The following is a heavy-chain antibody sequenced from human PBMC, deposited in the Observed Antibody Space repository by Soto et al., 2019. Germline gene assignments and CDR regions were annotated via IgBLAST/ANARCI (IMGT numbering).Heavy chain of an antibody. CDR3: ARGTYYPGDNGYYYFDS. CDR1: GFTFSSYD. CDR2: IGTAGDT. V-gene: IGHV3-13*01. D-gene: IGHD3-3*01. Sequence: GGSLRLSCAASGFTFSSYDMHWVRQATGKGLEWVSAIGTAGDTYYPGSVKGRFTISRDNGKNLLYLQMNDLRDEDTAVYYCARGTYYPGDNGYYYFDSWGKGTLVTVSS. J-gene: IGHJ4*02.